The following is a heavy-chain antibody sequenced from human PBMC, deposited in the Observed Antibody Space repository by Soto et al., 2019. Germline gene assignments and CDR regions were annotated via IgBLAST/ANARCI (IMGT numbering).Heavy chain of an antibody. V-gene: IGHV4-30-4*01. CDR3: ARDGPYYYGMEV. CDR2: NDYIGST. Sequence: TLSLTCSVSGGSITDTDFYWNWVRKSPCKGMAWIGSNDYIGSTYNKPSSKGLVIISTDTSKKLFSLKLRSVTAADTSLYFSARDGPYYYGMEVWGQGTEVTVSS. CDR1: GGSITDTDFY. J-gene: IGHJ6*02.